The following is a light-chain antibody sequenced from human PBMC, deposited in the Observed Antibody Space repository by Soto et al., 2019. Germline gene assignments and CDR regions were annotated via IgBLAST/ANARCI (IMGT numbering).Light chain of an antibody. V-gene: IGLV2-14*01. Sequence: QSVLTQPASVSGSPGQSIAISCTGYSSDVGIYNYVSWYQQHPGKVPKLIIYEVTNRPSGVSNRFSGSKSGNTASLTISGLQPEDEADYYCSSYTSSSTLRVVVGTGTKATVL. CDR2: EVT. CDR1: SSDVGIYNY. CDR3: SSYTSSSTLRVV. J-gene: IGLJ1*01.